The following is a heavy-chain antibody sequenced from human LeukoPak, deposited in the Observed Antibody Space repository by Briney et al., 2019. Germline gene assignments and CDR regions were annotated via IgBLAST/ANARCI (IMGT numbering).Heavy chain of an antibody. Sequence: QTGGSLRLSCAASEFTFSYYAMHWVRQAPGKGLEWVAAVTSFDGTDKYYADSVKGRFTISRDNSQNTLYLQMHSLRPEDTAVYYCARDPLAPRRVAFFDSWGRGTLVTVSS. D-gene: IGHD6-6*01. CDR3: ARDPLAPRRVAFFDS. CDR1: EFTFSYYA. CDR2: TSFDGTDK. J-gene: IGHJ4*02. V-gene: IGHV3-30*01.